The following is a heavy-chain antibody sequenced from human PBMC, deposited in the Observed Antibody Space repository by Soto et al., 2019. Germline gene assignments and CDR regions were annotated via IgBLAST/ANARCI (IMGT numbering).Heavy chain of an antibody. Sequence: EVQLVESGGGLVKPGGSLRLSCAASGFTFSNAWMSWVRQAPGKGLEWVGRIKSKTDGGTTDYAAPVKGRFTISRDDSKNSLYLQMNSLKTEDTAVYYCARGTYYYFDYWGQGTLVTVSS. V-gene: IGHV3-15*01. CDR2: IKSKTDGGTT. D-gene: IGHD1-26*01. CDR1: GFTFSNAW. J-gene: IGHJ4*02. CDR3: ARGTYYYFDY.